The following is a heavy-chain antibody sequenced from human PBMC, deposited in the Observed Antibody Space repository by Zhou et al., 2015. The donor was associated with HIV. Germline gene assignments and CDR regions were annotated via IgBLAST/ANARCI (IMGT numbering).Heavy chain of an antibody. CDR1: GYSFTSYA. D-gene: IGHD6-19*01. V-gene: IGHV1-3*05. CDR3: ARDRIGSGWFDYYYYGMDV. CDR2: INAGKGNT. J-gene: IGHJ6*02. Sequence: QVHLVQSGAEEKKPGASVKVSCKASGYSFTSYAMHWVRQAPGQRLEWMGWINAGKGNTKYSQKFQGRLTITSDTSATTAYMELSSLRSADTAVYYCARDRIGSGWFDYYYYGMDVVGPKGTTVTVS.